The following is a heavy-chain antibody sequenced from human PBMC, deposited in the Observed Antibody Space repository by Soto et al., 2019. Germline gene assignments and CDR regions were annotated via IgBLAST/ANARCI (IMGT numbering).Heavy chain of an antibody. J-gene: IGHJ6*02. V-gene: IGHV1-24*01. CDR1: GYTLTELS. CDR3: ATGYCSSTSCYRDGMDV. CDR2: FDPEGGET. D-gene: IGHD2-2*02. Sequence: GASVKVSCKVSGYTLTELSMHWVRQAPGKGLEWMGGFDPEGGETIYAQKFQGRVTMTENTSTDTAYMELSSLRSEDTAVYYCATGYCSSTSCYRDGMDVWGQGTTVTVSS.